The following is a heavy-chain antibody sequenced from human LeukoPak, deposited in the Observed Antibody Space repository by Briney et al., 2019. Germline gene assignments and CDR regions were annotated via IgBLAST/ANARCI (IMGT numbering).Heavy chain of an antibody. CDR3: ARDRLDVFDY. V-gene: IGHV4-59*01. Sequence: PSETLSLTCTVSGGSISSYYWSWIRQPPGKGLEWIGYTYYSGSTNYNPSLKSRVTISVDTSKNQFSLKLSSVTAADTAVYYCARDRLDVFDYWGQGTLVTVSS. J-gene: IGHJ4*02. D-gene: IGHD3/OR15-3a*01. CDR1: GGSISSYY. CDR2: TYYSGST.